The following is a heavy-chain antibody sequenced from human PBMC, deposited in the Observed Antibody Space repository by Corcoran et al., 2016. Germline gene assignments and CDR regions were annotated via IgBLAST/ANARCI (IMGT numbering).Heavy chain of an antibody. D-gene: IGHD6-19*01. CDR1: GYTFTSYA. J-gene: IGHJ4*02. V-gene: IGHV1-3*01. CDR2: INAGNGNT. CDR3: GRGSSGWPYYFDY. Sequence: QVQLVQSGAEVKKPGASVKVSCKASGYTFTSYAMHWVRQAPGQRLEWMGWINAGNGNTKYSQTFQGRVTITRDTSASTAYMELSSLRSEDTAVYYWGRGSSGWPYYFDYWGQGTLVTVSS.